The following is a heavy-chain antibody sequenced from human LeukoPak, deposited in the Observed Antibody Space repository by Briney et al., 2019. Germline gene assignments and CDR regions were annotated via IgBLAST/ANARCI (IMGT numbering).Heavy chain of an antibody. V-gene: IGHV4-34*01. CDR3: ARVVAATRGLHYYYGMDV. CDR2: INHSGST. D-gene: IGHD2-15*01. J-gene: IGHJ6*02. Sequence: PSETLSLTCAVYGGSFSGYYWSWIRQPPGKGLEWIGEINHSGSTNYNPSLKSRVTISVDTSKNQFSLKLSSVTAADTAVYYCARVVAATRGLHYYYGMDVWGQGTSVTVSS. CDR1: GGSFSGYY.